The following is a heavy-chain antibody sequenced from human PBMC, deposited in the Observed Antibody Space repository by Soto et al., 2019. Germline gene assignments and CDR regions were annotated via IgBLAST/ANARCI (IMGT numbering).Heavy chain of an antibody. D-gene: IGHD5-18*01. J-gene: IGHJ4*02. Sequence: QPGGSLRLSCAASGFTVSSYGMHWVRKAPGKGLEWVAVISYDGSNKYYADSVKGRFTISRGNSKNTLYLQMNSLRAEDTAVYYCAKSRPRIQLWLLYFDYWGQGTLVTVSS. V-gene: IGHV3-30*18. CDR2: ISYDGSNK. CDR1: GFTVSSYG. CDR3: AKSRPRIQLWLLYFDY.